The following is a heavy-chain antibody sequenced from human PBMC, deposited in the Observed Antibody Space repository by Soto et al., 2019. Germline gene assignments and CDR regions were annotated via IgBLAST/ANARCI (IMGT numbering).Heavy chain of an antibody. CDR1: GFTLSNYA. J-gene: IGHJ4*02. D-gene: IGHD3-22*01. Sequence: QVQLVESGGGVVQPGRSLRLSCAASGFTLSNYAMHWVRQAPGKGLEWVAVISDDGSNKYYADSVKGRFTISRDNSKNTLYLQMNSLRAEDKAVYFCARDYYYDSSGNHYFDYWGQGTLVTVSS. V-gene: IGHV3-30-3*01. CDR2: ISDDGSNK. CDR3: ARDYYYDSSGNHYFDY.